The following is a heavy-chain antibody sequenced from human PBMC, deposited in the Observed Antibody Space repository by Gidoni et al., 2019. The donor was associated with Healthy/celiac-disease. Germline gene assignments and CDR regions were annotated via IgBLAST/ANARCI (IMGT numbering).Heavy chain of an antibody. V-gene: IGHV3-33*01. CDR1: GFTFSSYG. CDR2: IWYDGSNK. D-gene: IGHD1-1*01. Sequence: QVQLVESGRGVVQPGRSLRLSCAASGFTFSSYGMDWVGQAPGKGLEWVAVIWYDGSNKYYADSVKGRFTISRDNSKNTLYLQMNSLRAEDTAVYYCASEEHAFDIWGQGTMVTVSS. CDR3: ASEEHAFDI. J-gene: IGHJ3*02.